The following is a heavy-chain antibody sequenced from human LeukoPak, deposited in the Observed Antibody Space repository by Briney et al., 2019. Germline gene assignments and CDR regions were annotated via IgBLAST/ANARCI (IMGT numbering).Heavy chain of an antibody. CDR3: ARNPLQLDAFDI. J-gene: IGHJ3*02. Sequence: PSETLSLTCTVSGGSISSYYWSWIRQPPGKGLEWIGYIYYSGSTNYNPSLKSRVTISVDTPKNQFSLKLSSVTAADTAVYYCARNPLQLDAFDIWGQGTKVIVSS. V-gene: IGHV4-59*08. D-gene: IGHD6-13*01. CDR1: GGSISSYY. CDR2: IYYSGST.